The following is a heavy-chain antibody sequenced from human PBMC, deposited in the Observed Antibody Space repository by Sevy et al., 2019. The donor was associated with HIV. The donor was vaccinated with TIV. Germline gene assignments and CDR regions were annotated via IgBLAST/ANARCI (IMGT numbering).Heavy chain of an antibody. CDR3: ARGYHFANSGSECGLDP. CDR1: GGFISSHY. J-gene: IGHJ5*02. Sequence: SETLSLTCTVSGGFISSHYWNWIRQSPGKGPEWIGNGHYSGITNYNPSLKSRVTISVDTSKNQFSLRLSSVTAADTAVYYCARGYHFANSGSECGLDPWGQGTQVTVSS. CDR2: GHYSGIT. D-gene: IGHD3-22*01. V-gene: IGHV4-59*11.